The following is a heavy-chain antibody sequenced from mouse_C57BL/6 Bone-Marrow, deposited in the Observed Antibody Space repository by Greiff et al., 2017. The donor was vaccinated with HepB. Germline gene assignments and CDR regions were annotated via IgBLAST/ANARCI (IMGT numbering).Heavy chain of an antibody. J-gene: IGHJ3*01. D-gene: IGHD2-5*01. V-gene: IGHV1-19*01. CDR3: ARGDYSKTWFAY. CDR2: INPYNGGT. Sequence: EVQLQQSGPVLVKPGASVKMSCKASGYTFTDYYMNWVKQSHGKSLEWIGVINPYNGGTSYNQKFKGKATLTVDKSSSTAYMELNSLTSEDSAVYYCARGDYSKTWFAYWGQGTLVTVSA. CDR1: GYTFTDYY.